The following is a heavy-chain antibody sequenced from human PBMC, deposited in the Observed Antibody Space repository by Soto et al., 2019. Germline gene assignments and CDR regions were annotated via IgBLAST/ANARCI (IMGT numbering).Heavy chain of an antibody. Sequence: SETLSLTCTVSGGSISSGGYYWSWIRQHPGKGLEWIGYIYYSGSTYYNPSLKSRVTISVDTSKNQFSLKLSSVTAADTAVYYCARGEYYCSSTSCYREYYYYYGMDVWGQGTTVTVSS. D-gene: IGHD2-2*02. V-gene: IGHV4-31*03. CDR1: GGSISSGGYY. J-gene: IGHJ6*02. CDR3: ARGEYYCSSTSCYREYYYYYGMDV. CDR2: IYYSGST.